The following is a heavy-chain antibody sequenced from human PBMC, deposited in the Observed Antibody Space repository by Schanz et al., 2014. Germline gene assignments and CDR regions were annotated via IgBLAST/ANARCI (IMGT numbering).Heavy chain of an antibody. Sequence: EAQLLESGGGLVQPGGSLRLSCAASGFNFKAYAMSWVRQAPGEGLEWVSGIEFSGGTTYYADSVKGRFTISRDNAKNSLYLQMNSLRAEDTGVYYCARGREVVAKIFDVWGQGTMVTVSS. CDR2: IEFSGGTT. D-gene: IGHD3-22*01. CDR3: ARGREVVAKIFDV. CDR1: GFNFKAYA. V-gene: IGHV3-23*01. J-gene: IGHJ3*01.